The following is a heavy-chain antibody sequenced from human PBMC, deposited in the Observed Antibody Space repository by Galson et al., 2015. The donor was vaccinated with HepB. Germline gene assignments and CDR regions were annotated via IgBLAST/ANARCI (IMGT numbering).Heavy chain of an antibody. D-gene: IGHD2/OR15-2a*01. CDR3: ATSLGFGYGNSIVATDY. Sequence: SLRLSCAASGFTFNNAWMNWVRQAPGKGLEWVGRIKSRAEDGTTIYAAPVKGRCTISRDDSKNTLYLQMNSLTTEDTAVYHCATSLGFGYGNSIVATDYWGQGTLVTVSS. CDR1: GFTFNNAW. J-gene: IGHJ4*02. CDR2: IKSRAEDGTT. V-gene: IGHV3-15*01.